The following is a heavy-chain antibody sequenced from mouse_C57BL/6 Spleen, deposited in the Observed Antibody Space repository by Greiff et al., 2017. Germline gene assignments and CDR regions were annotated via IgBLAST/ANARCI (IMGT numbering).Heavy chain of an antibody. Sequence: EVKLMESGAELVRPGASVKLSCTASGFNIKDDYMHWVKQRPEQGLEWIGWIDPENGATEYASKFQGQATIPADTSSNTAYLQLSSLTSEDTAVYYCTTDYYGSSYDWYFDVWGTGTTGTVSS. CDR3: TTDYYGSSYDWYFDV. J-gene: IGHJ1*03. V-gene: IGHV14-4*01. CDR1: GFNIKDDY. D-gene: IGHD1-1*01. CDR2: IDPENGAT.